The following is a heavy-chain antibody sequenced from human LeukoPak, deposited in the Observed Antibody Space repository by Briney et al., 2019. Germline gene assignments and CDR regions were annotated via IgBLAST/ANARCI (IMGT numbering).Heavy chain of an antibody. CDR2: INPNSGGT. CDR1: GYTFTGYY. D-gene: IGHD6-19*01. Sequence: ASVKVSCKASGYTFTGYYMHSVRQAPGQGLEWMGRINPNSGGTNYAQKFQGRVTMTRDTSISTAYMELSRLRSDDTAVYYCEREKRAVAGKGYYYMDVWGKGTTVTVSS. J-gene: IGHJ6*03. V-gene: IGHV1-2*06. CDR3: EREKRAVAGKGYYYMDV.